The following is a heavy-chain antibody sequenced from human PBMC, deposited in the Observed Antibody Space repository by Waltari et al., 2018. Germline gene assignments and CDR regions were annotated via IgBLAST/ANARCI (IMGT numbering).Heavy chain of an antibody. CDR3: ARHMITSGGVIVTIDY. V-gene: IGHV4-38-2*01. CDR1: GYSISSGYY. J-gene: IGHJ4*02. CDR2: IYHSGST. D-gene: IGHD3-16*02. Sequence: QVQLQESGPGLVKPSETLSLTCAVSGYSISSGYYWGWIRQPPGKGLEWIGSIYHSGSTYYNPSLKSRVTISVDTSKNQFSLKLSSVTAADTAVYYCARHMITSGGVIVTIDYWGQGTLVTVSS.